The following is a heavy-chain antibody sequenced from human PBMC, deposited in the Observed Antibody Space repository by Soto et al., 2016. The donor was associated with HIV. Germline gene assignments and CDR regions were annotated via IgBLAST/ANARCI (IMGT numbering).Heavy chain of an antibody. Sequence: VQLVESGGGLVKPGGSLRLSCVASGFSFSDYYMSWIRQAPGKGLEWVSYISSRSSYTYYSDSMKGRFTISRDNAKNSLYLQMNSLRAEDTAVYYCARAGNGGETTGDYGGISRPWGQGTLVTVS. CDR3: ARAGNGGETTGDYGGISRP. V-gene: IGHV3-11*05. J-gene: IGHJ5*02. CDR1: GFSFSDYY. D-gene: IGHD4-17*01. CDR2: ISSRSSYT.